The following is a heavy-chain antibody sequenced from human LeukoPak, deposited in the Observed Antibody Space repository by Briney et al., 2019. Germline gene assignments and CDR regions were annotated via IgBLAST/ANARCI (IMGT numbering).Heavy chain of an antibody. CDR3: AITGCSSTSCYRGYYYYYGMDV. J-gene: IGHJ6*02. CDR1: GYTFTSYD. CDR2: MDPNRGNT. Sequence: GASVKVSCKSSGYTFTSYDIHWVRQATGQGLEWMGWMDPNRGNTGYARKFQGRVTMTRNTSISTAYMELSSLSSEDTAVYYCAITGCSSTSCYRGYYYYYGMDVWGQGTTVTVSS. V-gene: IGHV1-8*01. D-gene: IGHD2-2*02.